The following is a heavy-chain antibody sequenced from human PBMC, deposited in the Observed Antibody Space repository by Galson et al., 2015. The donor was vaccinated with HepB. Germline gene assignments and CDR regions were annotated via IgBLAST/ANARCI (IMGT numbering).Heavy chain of an antibody. CDR2: IWYDGRDQ. CDR1: GFIFRNYG. D-gene: IGHD6-19*01. J-gene: IGHJ4*02. Sequence: SLRLSCAASGFIFRNYGMHWVRQAPGKGLEWVAVIWYDGRDQKYADSVKGRFTISRDNSRNTLYLQMSSLRVEDTALYYCAKLDSSGSNWGQGTLVTVSS. V-gene: IGHV3-33*06. CDR3: AKLDSSGSN.